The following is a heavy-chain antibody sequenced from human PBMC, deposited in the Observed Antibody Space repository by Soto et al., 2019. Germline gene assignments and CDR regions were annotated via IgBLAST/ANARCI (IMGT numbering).Heavy chain of an antibody. CDR3: ARSNFWSRYFDY. CDR1: GGSFSGYY. CDR2: INHSGST. Sequence: QVQLQQWGAGLLKPSETLSLTCAVYGGSFSGYYWSWIRQPPGKGLEWIGEINHSGSTNYNPSLKSRVTISVDTSKDQFSLKRSSVTAADTAVYYCARSNFWSRYFDYWGQGTLVTVSS. J-gene: IGHJ4*02. V-gene: IGHV4-34*01. D-gene: IGHD3-3*01.